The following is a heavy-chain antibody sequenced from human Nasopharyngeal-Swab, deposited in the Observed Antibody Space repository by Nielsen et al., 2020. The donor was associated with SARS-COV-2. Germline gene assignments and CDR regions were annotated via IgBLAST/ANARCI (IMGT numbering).Heavy chain of an antibody. CDR3: ARDGDKYSEY. J-gene: IGHJ4*02. CDR1: GYTFTSYG. CDR2: IGAYNGNT. Sequence: ASVKVSCKASGYTFTSYGISWVRQAPGQGLEWMGWIGAYNGNTNYAQKLQGRVTMTTDTSTTTAYMELRSLGYDDTAVYYCARDGDKYSEYWGQGSLVTVSS. V-gene: IGHV1-18*01. D-gene: IGHD6-6*01.